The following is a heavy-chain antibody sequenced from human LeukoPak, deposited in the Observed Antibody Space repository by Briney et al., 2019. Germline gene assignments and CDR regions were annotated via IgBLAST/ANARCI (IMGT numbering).Heavy chain of an antibody. D-gene: IGHD3-10*01. V-gene: IGHV3-11*04. CDR3: ARMSFYTPGTYHGVPAGAFDI. J-gene: IGHJ3*02. CDR2: ISTSGNTI. Sequence: GGTRRLSCAASGFTFSDYYMTWIRQSQGQGLEWVSYISTSGNTIYYADSVKGRFTISRDKATNYLELPIIRPGATDTAVYYCARMSFYTPGTYHGVPAGAFDIWGQGTLVTVSS. CDR1: GFTFSDYY.